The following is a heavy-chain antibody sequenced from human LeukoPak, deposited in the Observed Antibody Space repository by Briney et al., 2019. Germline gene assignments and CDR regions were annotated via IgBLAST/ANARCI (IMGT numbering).Heavy chain of an antibody. D-gene: IGHD2-15*01. J-gene: IGHJ5*02. CDR3: ARGSFWFDP. Sequence: ASVKVSCKASGYTFTSYDINWVRQAPGQGLEWMGWISPYNGNTNYAQKFHGRVTMTTDTSTNTAYMELKSLRSDDTAVYYCARGSFWFDPWGQGTLVTVSS. V-gene: IGHV1-18*01. CDR1: GYTFTSYD. CDR2: ISPYNGNT.